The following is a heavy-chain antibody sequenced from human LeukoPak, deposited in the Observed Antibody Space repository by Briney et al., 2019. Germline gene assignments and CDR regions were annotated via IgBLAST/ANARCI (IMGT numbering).Heavy chain of an antibody. CDR1: GFTFSNNA. CDR3: ARDITIFGVSYAFDI. CDR2: INGGGSGT. D-gene: IGHD3-3*01. J-gene: IGHJ3*02. Sequence: GGSLRLSCAASGFTFSNNAMHWVRQAPGKGLEWVSAINGGGSGTFYADSVKGRFTISRDNSKNALYLQMNSLRAEDAAVYYCARDITIFGVSYAFDIWGQGTMVTVSS. V-gene: IGHV3-23*01.